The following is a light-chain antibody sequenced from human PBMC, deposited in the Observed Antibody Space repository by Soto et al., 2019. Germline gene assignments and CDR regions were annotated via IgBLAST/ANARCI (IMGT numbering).Light chain of an antibody. CDR3: QQGDIWPWT. CDR1: QTVSSH. Sequence: EVVMTQSPVTLSVSLGQRATLSCRASQTVSSHIAWYQQKPGQAPRLLISGVFVRATCIPGRFSGSGSGTEFTLTISSLQTEDFATYYCQQGDIWPWTFGQGTKVEMK. CDR2: GVF. V-gene: IGKV3D-15*01. J-gene: IGKJ1*01.